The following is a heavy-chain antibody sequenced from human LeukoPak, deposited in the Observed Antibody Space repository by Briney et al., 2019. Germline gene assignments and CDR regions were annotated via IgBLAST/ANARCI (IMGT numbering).Heavy chain of an antibody. D-gene: IGHD1-14*01. V-gene: IGHV3-33*01. Sequence: GGSLRLSCEVSGFIFSNYGMHWVRQAPGKGLEWVAVIWYDGSNKYYVDSVKGRFTISRDNSKNTVYLQMNSLRAEDTAVYYCARYSSNTVTTGAFDIWGQGTLVTVSS. CDR2: IWYDGSNK. CDR1: GFIFSNYG. J-gene: IGHJ3*02. CDR3: ARYSSNTVTTGAFDI.